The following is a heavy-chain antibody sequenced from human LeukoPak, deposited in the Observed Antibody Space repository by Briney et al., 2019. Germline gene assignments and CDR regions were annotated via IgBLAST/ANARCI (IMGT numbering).Heavy chain of an antibody. CDR3: AKSAVPGPPGYMDV. CDR1: GFTFSNTW. D-gene: IGHD3-10*01. J-gene: IGHJ6*03. CDR2: INQDGGTR. Sequence: GGSLRLSCAASGFTFSNTWMAWVRQAPGKGLDWVANINQDGGTRQYADSVRGRFTISRDNAKNSLYLEMNSLRAEDTGLYHCAKSAVPGPPGYMDVWGKGTTVTVSS. V-gene: IGHV3-7*01.